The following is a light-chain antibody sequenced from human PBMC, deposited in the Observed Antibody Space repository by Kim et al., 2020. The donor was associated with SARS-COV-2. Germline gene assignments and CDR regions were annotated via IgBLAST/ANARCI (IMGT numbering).Light chain of an antibody. Sequence: SASKGDRVSITCRASQNINSWVAWYQQKPGEAPHLLIYKASTLQTGVPSRFSGSGSGTEFTLTISSLQPDDFGTYYCQQYKSYASFGQGTKVDIK. CDR3: QQYKSYAS. V-gene: IGKV1-5*03. CDR2: KAS. CDR1: QNINSW. J-gene: IGKJ1*01.